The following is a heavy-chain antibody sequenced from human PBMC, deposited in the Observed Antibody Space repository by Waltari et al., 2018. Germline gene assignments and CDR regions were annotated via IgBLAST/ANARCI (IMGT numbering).Heavy chain of an antibody. Sequence: QVQLVEAGGGLVQHGGPLRLSCAATGLASRSCGSHCIRQAPGKGLEWVAVISYDGSIKYYADSVKGRFTISRDNSKNTLYLQMNSLRAEDTAVYYCAKEEWLVSPFDYWGQGTLVTVSS. CDR3: AKEEWLVSPFDY. D-gene: IGHD6-19*01. V-gene: IGHV3-30*18. CDR2: ISYDGSIK. J-gene: IGHJ4*02. CDR1: GLASRSCG.